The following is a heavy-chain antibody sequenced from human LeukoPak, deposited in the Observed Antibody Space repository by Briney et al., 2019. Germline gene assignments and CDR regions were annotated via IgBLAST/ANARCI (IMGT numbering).Heavy chain of an antibody. CDR3: ARGRQLERRYYYYYMDV. D-gene: IGHD1-1*01. J-gene: IGHJ6*03. CDR2: IKPSGGST. Sequence: ASVKVSCKASGYTFTSYYMHWVRQAPGQGLEWMGIIKPSGGSTSYAQKFQGRVTMTRDTSTSTVYMQLSSLISEDTAVYYCARGRQLERRYYYYYMDVWGKGTTVTVSS. V-gene: IGHV1-46*01. CDR1: GYTFTSYY.